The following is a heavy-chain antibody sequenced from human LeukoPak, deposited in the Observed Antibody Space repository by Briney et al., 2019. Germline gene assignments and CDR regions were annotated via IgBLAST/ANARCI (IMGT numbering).Heavy chain of an antibody. CDR3: ARSYYDILTGYPKHNWFDP. D-gene: IGHD3-9*01. Sequence: ASVKVSCKASGGTFSSYAISWVRQAPGQGLEWMGGIIPIFGTANYAQKFQGRVTITADESTSTAYMELSSLRSEDTAVYYCARSYYDILTGYPKHNWFDPWGQGTLVTVSS. CDR1: GGTFSSYA. J-gene: IGHJ5*02. V-gene: IGHV1-69*13. CDR2: IIPIFGTA.